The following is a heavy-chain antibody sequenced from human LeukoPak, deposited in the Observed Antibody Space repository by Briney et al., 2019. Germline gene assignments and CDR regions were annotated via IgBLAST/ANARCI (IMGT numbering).Heavy chain of an antibody. D-gene: IGHD3-10*01. CDR2: MNPNSGNT. J-gene: IGHJ5*02. V-gene: IGHV1-8*01. Sequence: GASVKVSCKASGYTFTSYDINWVRQATGQGLEWMGWMNPNSGNTGYAQKFQGRVTMTRNTSISTAYMELSSLRSEDTAVYYCARAWVGRGSYYRSHYKGSWFDPWGQGTLVTVSS. CDR1: GYTFTSYD. CDR3: ARAWVGRGSYYRSHYKGSWFDP.